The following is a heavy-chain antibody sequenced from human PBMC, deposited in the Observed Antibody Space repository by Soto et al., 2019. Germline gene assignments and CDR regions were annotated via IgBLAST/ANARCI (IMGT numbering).Heavy chain of an antibody. CDR2: IYYSGST. CDR1: GSSISSGDYY. Sequence: QVQLQESGPGLVKPSQTLSLTCTVSGSSISSGDYYWSWIRQPPGKGLEWIGYIYYSGSTYYNPSLKCRVTISVDTSKNQFSLKLSSVTAADTAVYYCASEILGYCSGGSCHYWGQGTLVTVSS. CDR3: ASEILGYCSGGSCHY. J-gene: IGHJ4*02. D-gene: IGHD2-15*01. V-gene: IGHV4-30-4*01.